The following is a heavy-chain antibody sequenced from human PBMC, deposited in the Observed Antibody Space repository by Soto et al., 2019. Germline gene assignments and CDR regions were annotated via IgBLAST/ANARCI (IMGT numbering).Heavy chain of an antibody. CDR3: ARVLLWFGETYYYGMDV. D-gene: IGHD3-10*01. CDR1: GYTFTSYA. Sequence: ASVKVSCKASGYTFTSYAMHWVRQAPGQRLEWMGWINAGNGNTKYSQKFQGRVTITRDTSASTAYMELSSLRSEDTAVYYCARVLLWFGETYYYGMDVWGQGTTVTVSS. CDR2: INAGNGNT. V-gene: IGHV1-3*01. J-gene: IGHJ6*02.